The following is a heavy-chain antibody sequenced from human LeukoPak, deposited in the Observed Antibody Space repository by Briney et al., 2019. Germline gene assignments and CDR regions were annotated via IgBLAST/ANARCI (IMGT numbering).Heavy chain of an antibody. J-gene: IGHJ4*02. D-gene: IGHD5-12*01. CDR2: INPSGGST. Sequence: ASVKLSCKASGYTFTSHYMHWVRQAPGQGLEWMGIINPSGGSTTYAQKFQGRVTVTRDTSTSTVYMELSSLRSEDTAVYYCARAYSGYDPNDYWGQGTLVTVSS. CDR1: GYTFTSHY. CDR3: ARAYSGYDPNDY. V-gene: IGHV1-46*01.